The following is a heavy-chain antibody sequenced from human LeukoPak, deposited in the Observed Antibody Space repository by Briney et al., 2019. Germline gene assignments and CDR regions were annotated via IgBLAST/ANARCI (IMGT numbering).Heavy chain of an antibody. Sequence: SVKVSCKASGGTFSSYAISWVRQAPGQGLEWMGGIIPIFGTANYAQKFQGRVTITADKSTSTAYMELRSLRSDDTAVYYCARDDAPYYYDSSNPTFDYWGQGTLVTVSS. D-gene: IGHD3-22*01. CDR1: GGTFSSYA. J-gene: IGHJ4*02. V-gene: IGHV1-69*06. CDR2: IIPIFGTA. CDR3: ARDDAPYYYDSSNPTFDY.